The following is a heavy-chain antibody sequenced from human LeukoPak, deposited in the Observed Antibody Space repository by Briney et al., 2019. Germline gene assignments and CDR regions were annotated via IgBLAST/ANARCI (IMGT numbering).Heavy chain of an antibody. D-gene: IGHD1-26*01. CDR3: ARGHYSGSYQPFDC. V-gene: IGHV4-61*01. CDR1: GGSVSSGSYY. Sequence: SETLSLTCTVSGGSVSSGSYYWSWIRQPPGKGLEWIGYIYYSGSTNYNPSLKSRVTISVDTSKNQFSLKLSSVTAADTAVYYCARGHYSGSYQPFDCWGQGTLVTVSS. J-gene: IGHJ4*02. CDR2: IYYSGST.